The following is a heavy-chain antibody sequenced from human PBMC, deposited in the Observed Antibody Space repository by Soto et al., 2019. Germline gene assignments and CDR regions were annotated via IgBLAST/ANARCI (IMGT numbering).Heavy chain of an antibody. Sequence: EVQLVESGGGLVKPGGSLRLSCAASGFTFSTYSMNWVRQAPGKGLEWVSSISSSSSYIYYADSVKGRFTISRDNAKNSLYLQMNSLRADDTAVYYCARGGIAVSGIGAFDIWGQGTMVTVSS. V-gene: IGHV3-21*01. D-gene: IGHD6-19*01. CDR3: ARGGIAVSGIGAFDI. CDR2: ISSSSSYI. CDR1: GFTFSTYS. J-gene: IGHJ3*02.